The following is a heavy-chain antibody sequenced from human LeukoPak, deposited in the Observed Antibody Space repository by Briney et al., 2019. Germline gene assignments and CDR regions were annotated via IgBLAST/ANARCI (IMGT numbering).Heavy chain of an antibody. V-gene: IGHV3-23*01. CDR1: GFTFSSYA. CDR3: ARDGYYDSSGYAPSDFDY. Sequence: GGSLRLSCAASGFTFSSYAMSWVRQAPGKGLEWVSAISGSGGSTYYADSVKGRFTISRDNAKNSLYLQMNSLRAEDTAVYYCARDGYYDSSGYAPSDFDYWGQGTLVTVSS. J-gene: IGHJ4*02. D-gene: IGHD3-22*01. CDR2: ISGSGGST.